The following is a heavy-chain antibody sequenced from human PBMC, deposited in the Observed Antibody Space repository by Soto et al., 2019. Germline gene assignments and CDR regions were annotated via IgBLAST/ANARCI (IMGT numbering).Heavy chain of an antibody. V-gene: IGHV4-59*01. J-gene: IGHJ4*02. CDR2: IYYSGST. CDR3: ARGGGHYYDSSGYEIDY. CDR1: DRSISSYS. D-gene: IGHD3-22*01. Sequence: SETLSLTCTVSDRSISSYSWSWIRQPLRKGLEWIGYIYYSGSTNYNPSLKSRVTISVDTSKNQFSLKLSSVTAADTAVYYCARGGGHYYDSSGYEIDYWGQGTLVTVS.